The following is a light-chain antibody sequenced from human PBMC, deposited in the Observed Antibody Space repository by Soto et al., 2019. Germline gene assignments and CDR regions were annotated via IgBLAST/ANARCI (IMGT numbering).Light chain of an antibody. Sequence: EIVFTQSPGTLSLSPGERATLSCRASQSVRNSHLAWYQQKPGQPPRPIISRAASRDPGIPDRCTSRGAGTGCTLSISKLEPEDSALDDCPQYGDSPWTFGLGTKVDIK. CDR3: PQYGDSPWT. CDR1: QSVRNSH. CDR2: RAA. J-gene: IGKJ1*01. V-gene: IGKV3-20*01.